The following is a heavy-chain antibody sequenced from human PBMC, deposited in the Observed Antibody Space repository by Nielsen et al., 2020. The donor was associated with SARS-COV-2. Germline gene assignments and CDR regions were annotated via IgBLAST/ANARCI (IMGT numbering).Heavy chain of an antibody. D-gene: IGHD5-24*01. Sequence: GESLKISCAASGFTFTSYDMTWVRQAPGKGLEWISSISTRSDTDYAESVKGRFTISRDNAKRSVYLNMSSLRGDDTADYYCVVQMAAVLYWGQGTTVTVSS. CDR1: GFTFTSYD. V-gene: IGHV3-69-1*01. J-gene: IGHJ4*02. CDR3: VVQMAAVLY. CDR2: ISTRSDT.